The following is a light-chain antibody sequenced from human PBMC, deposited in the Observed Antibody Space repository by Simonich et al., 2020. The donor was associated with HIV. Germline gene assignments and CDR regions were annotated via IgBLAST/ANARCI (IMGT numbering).Light chain of an antibody. Sequence: SYELTQSPSLSVSPGQTASITCSGDKLGYKYASWYQQKPGQSPVLVMYQNNKRPSGIPERFSCSNSGNTASLTISGTQAMDEADYYCQAWDSNNVVFGGGTKLTVL. CDR2: QNN. J-gene: IGLJ2*01. V-gene: IGLV3-1*01. CDR3: QAWDSNNVV. CDR1: KLGYKY.